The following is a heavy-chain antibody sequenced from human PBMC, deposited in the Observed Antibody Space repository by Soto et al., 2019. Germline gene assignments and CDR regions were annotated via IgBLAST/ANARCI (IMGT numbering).Heavy chain of an antibody. CDR1: GGSISSYY. CDR3: ARHPIDYDILTGPPGDYYMDV. D-gene: IGHD3-9*01. Sequence: PSETLSLTCTVSGGSISSYYWSWIRQPPGKGLEWIGYIYYSGSTNYNPSLKSRVTISVDTSKNQISLKLSSVTAADTAVYYFARHPIDYDILTGPPGDYYMDVWGKGTTVTVSS. J-gene: IGHJ6*03. CDR2: IYYSGST. V-gene: IGHV4-59*08.